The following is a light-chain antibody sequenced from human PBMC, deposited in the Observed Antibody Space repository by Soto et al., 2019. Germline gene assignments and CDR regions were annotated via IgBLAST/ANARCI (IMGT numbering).Light chain of an antibody. CDR2: EVS. J-gene: IGLJ3*02. CDR3: SSFTTTNPRV. CDR1: SSDIGSYNL. V-gene: IGLV2-14*02. Sequence: QSALTQPASVSGSPGQSITISCTGTSSDIGSYNLVSWYQHHPGKAPKLLIYEVSNRPSGVSHRFSASKSGDTASLTISGLQAEDEANYFCSSFTTTNPRVFGGGTKVIVL.